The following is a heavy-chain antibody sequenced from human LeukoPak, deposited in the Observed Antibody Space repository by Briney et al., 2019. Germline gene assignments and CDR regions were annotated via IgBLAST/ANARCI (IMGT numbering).Heavy chain of an antibody. Sequence: GGSLRLSCAASGFTFSTYTMAWVRQAPGGGLEWVSGMSGYGGNIVYADSVKGRFPISRDNSKSAIYLQMNSLRAEDTAVYYCAKDCGRKLAGPGYWGGGTLVTISS. CDR1: GFTFSTYT. CDR3: AKDCGRKLAGPGY. D-gene: IGHD1-26*01. CDR2: MSGYGGNI. J-gene: IGHJ4*02. V-gene: IGHV3-23*01.